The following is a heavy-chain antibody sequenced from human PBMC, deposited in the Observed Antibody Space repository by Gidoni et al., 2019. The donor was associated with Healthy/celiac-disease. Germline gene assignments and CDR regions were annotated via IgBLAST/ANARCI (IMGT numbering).Heavy chain of an antibody. D-gene: IGHD3-22*01. J-gene: IGHJ3*02. V-gene: IGHV3-15*01. CDR1: GFTFSNAW. Sequence: EVQLVESGGGLVRPGGSRRLSGAASGFTFSNAWMSWVRQAPGKGLEWVGRIKSKTDGGTTDYAAPVKGRFTISRDDSKNTLYLQMNSLKTEDTAVYYCTTGGITMIVVLFDIWGQGTMVTVSS. CDR2: IKSKTDGGTT. CDR3: TTGGITMIVVLFDI.